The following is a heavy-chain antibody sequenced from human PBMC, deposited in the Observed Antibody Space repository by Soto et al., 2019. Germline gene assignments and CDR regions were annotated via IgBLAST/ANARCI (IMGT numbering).Heavy chain of an antibody. J-gene: IGHJ5*02. CDR3: ARESGFCGPGCYRNNWSDP. CDR1: GASISNHY. V-gene: IGHV4-59*11. CDR2: MSNTGIP. Sequence: SETLSLTCSVSGASISNHYWSWMRQSPGKGLEWIGLMSNTGIPTYNPSLQGRVNISPDTSNNRISLRLSSVTAADTAVYYCARESGFCGPGCYRNNWSDPGDRESWSPLL. D-gene: IGHD3-10*01.